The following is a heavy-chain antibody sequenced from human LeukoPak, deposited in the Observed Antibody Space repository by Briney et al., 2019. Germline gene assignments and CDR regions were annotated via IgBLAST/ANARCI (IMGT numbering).Heavy chain of an antibody. CDR1: GGSISSSSYY. J-gene: IGHJ4*02. D-gene: IGHD6-19*01. V-gene: IGHV4-39*01. CDR2: IYYSGST. Sequence: SETLSLTCTVSGGSISSSSYYWGWIRQPPGKGLEWIGSIYYSGSTYYNPSLKCRVTISVDTSKNQFSLKLSPVTAADTAVYYCARQAGTLLDYFDYWGQGTLVTVSS. CDR3: ARQAGTLLDYFDY.